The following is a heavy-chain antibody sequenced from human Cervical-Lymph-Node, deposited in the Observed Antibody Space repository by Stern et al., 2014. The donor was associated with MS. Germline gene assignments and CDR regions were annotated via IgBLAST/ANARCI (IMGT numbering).Heavy chain of an antibody. CDR3: ARAGYISSIDY. J-gene: IGHJ4*02. D-gene: IGHD6-13*01. CDR1: GGSISSYY. Sequence: QLQLQESGPGLVKPSETLSLTCTVSGGSISSYYWSWIRQPPGKGLEWIGYIYYRGSSNYNPSLKRRVTISVDTSKNQFSLKLSSVAAADTAVYYCARAGYISSIDYWGQGTLVTVSS. V-gene: IGHV4-59*01. CDR2: IYYRGSS.